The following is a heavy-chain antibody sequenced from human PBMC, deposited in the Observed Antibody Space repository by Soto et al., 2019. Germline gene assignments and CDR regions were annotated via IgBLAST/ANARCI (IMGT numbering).Heavy chain of an antibody. CDR3: TTLYSGYVGLVTD. Sequence: GGSLRLSCAASGFTFSNAWMNWVRQAPGKGLEWVGRIKSKTDGGTTDYAAPVKGRFTISRDDSKNTLYLQMNSLKTEDTAVYYCTTLYSGYVGLVTDWGQGTLVTVSS. D-gene: IGHD5-12*01. V-gene: IGHV3-15*07. CDR2: IKSKTDGGTT. J-gene: IGHJ4*02. CDR1: GFTFSNAW.